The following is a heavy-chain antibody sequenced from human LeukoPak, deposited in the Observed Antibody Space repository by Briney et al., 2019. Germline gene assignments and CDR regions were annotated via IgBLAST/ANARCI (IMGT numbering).Heavy chain of an antibody. V-gene: IGHV4-4*02. J-gene: IGHJ4*02. Sequence: SETLSLTCAVSGDSVSGSFWWSWVRPPPHKGLEWIGEIHHSGSSNYNPSLESRVIISLDGSKNLLSLELSSVTAADTAVYYCARGGSSDSHFDYWGQGTLVTVSS. CDR2: IHHSGSS. D-gene: IGHD6-6*01. CDR3: ARGGSSDSHFDY. CDR1: GDSVSGSFW.